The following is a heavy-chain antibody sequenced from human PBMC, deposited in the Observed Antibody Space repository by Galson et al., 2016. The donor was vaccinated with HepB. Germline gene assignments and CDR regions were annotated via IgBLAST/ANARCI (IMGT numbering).Heavy chain of an antibody. D-gene: IGHD6-25*01. J-gene: IGHJ4*02. V-gene: IGHV4-39*01. Sequence: SETLSLTCAVSGGSITSYTHYWGWIRQPPGKGLEWIGSIYHTGDTFYKTSLRSRVTISVDTSKNQFSLNLNSVTAADTAVYYCAGHRGNGYFHDYWGRGTLVIGSS. CDR1: GGSITSYTHY. CDR2: IYHTGDT. CDR3: AGHRGNGYFHDY.